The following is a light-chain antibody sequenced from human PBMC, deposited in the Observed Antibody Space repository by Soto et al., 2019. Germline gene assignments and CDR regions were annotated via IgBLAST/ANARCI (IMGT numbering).Light chain of an antibody. J-gene: IGLJ2*01. Sequence: QSALTQPASVSGSPGQSIAISCTGSSSDVGGYSYVSWYQQHPGKAPKLMIYDVSNRPPGVSDRFSGSRSGNTASLTISGLQAEDEADYYCSSYTSSTTQVFGGGTKLTVL. V-gene: IGLV2-14*01. CDR3: SSYTSSTTQV. CDR1: SSDVGGYSY. CDR2: DVS.